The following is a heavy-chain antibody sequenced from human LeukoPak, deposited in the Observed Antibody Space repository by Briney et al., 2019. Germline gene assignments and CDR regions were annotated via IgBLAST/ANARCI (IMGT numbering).Heavy chain of an antibody. J-gene: IGHJ4*01. CDR1: GVPLSNYY. CDR2: INHSGYT. CDR3: TRAVAGHPD. Sequence: SETLPLTCAVSGVPLSNYYWSWVRQSPRQGLEWIGEINHSGYTNYNPSLKSRVTMSIDTSKNQFSLTLTSVTAADAGVYYCTRAVAGHPDWGQGTLVTVSS. V-gene: IGHV4-34*01. D-gene: IGHD6-19*01.